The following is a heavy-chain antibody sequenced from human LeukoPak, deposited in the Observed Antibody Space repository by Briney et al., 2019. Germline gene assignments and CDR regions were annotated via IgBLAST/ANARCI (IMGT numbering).Heavy chain of an antibody. J-gene: IGHJ4*02. CDR3: ARSSGAQLIDY. D-gene: IGHD5-18*01. CDR1: GYTFTSYD. Sequence: ASVKVSCKASGYTFTSYDINWVRQATGQGLEWMGWMNPNSGNTGYAQKFQGRVTMTRNTSISTAYMELSRLRSDDTAVYYCARSSGAQLIDYWGQGTLVTVSS. V-gene: IGHV1-8*01. CDR2: MNPNSGNT.